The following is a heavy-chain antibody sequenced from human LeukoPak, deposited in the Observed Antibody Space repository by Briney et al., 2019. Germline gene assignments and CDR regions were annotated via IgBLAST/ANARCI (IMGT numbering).Heavy chain of an antibody. CDR3: AKSRSGSANWALQIFDN. Sequence: ETLSLTCAVYGGSFSGYYWSWIRQPPGKGLEWVASISPGGGTTYYADYVKGRFTISRDNSKNSLFVQMNSLRAEDTAVYFCAKSRSGSANWALQIFDNWGQGTLVTVSS. V-gene: IGHV3-23*01. J-gene: IGHJ4*02. CDR1: GGSFSGYY. CDR2: ISPGGGTT. D-gene: IGHD1-1*01.